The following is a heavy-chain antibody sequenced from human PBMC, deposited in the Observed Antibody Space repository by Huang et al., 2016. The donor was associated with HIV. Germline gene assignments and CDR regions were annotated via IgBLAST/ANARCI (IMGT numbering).Heavy chain of an antibody. J-gene: IGHJ3*01. CDR3: AKGRRAFDV. CDR2: IYPCESNS. CDR1: GYSFSIYW. Sequence: EVQLVQSGAEVKKPGESLKISCTGSGYSFSIYWIAWVRQMPGKGLEWMGIIYPCESNSTYSPSFEGHVSISVDKSINTVYLHWSSLKASDTAIYYCAKGRRAFDVWGQGTWVTVSS. V-gene: IGHV5-51*03.